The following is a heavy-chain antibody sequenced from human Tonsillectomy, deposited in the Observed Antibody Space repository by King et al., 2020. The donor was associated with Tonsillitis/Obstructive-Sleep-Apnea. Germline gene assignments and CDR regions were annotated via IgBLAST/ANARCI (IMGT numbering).Heavy chain of an antibody. D-gene: IGHD3-22*01. CDR1: GYTFTSYY. J-gene: IGHJ4*02. CDR3: ARVDYYYECSGPFDY. Sequence: QLVQSGAEVKKPGASVKVSCKASGYTFTSYYMHWVRQAPGQGLEWMGWINPNSGGTNYAQKFQGRVTMTRDTSISTAYMELSRLRSDDTAVYYCARVDYYYECSGPFDYWGQGSLVTVSS. V-gene: IGHV1-2*02. CDR2: INPNSGGT.